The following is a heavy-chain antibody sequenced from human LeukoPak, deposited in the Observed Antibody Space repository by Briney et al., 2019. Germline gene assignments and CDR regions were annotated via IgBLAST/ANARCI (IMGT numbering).Heavy chain of an antibody. V-gene: IGHV3-23*01. CDR3: TKDPNGDYVGAFDP. Sequence: GGSLRLSCAASGFTFSTFAMTWVRQAPGKGLQWVSSITGTHYTTYNTDSVKGRFTISRDNSKNTLYLQMNSLRADDTAVYYCTKDPNGDYVGAFDPWGQGTLVTVSS. D-gene: IGHD4-17*01. J-gene: IGHJ5*02. CDR2: ITGTHYTT. CDR1: GFTFSTFA.